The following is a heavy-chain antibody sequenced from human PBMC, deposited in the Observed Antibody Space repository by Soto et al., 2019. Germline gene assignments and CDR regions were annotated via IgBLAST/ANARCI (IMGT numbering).Heavy chain of an antibody. V-gene: IGHV1-8*01. Sequence: GASVKVSCKASGYTFTSYDINWVRQATGQGLEWLGWMNPNSGNTGYAQKFQGRVAMTRNTSISTAYMELSSLRSEDTAVYYCGREGVRGMDVWGQGTTVTVSS. D-gene: IGHD3-16*01. CDR2: MNPNSGNT. CDR3: GREGVRGMDV. J-gene: IGHJ6*02. CDR1: GYTFTSYD.